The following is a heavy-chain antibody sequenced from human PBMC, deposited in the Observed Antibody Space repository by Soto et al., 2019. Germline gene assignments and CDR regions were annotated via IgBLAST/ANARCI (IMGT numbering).Heavy chain of an antibody. Sequence: QVQLLQSGAEAKKPGASVKVSCKASADTFANYGISWVRQAPGQGPEWMGWITPSNGDTNYAQKFQGRVIMTTDTSTSTAYMEVRSLRSDDTAVYYCARLAPCSGCNCYSRPLDSWGQGTLVTVSS. J-gene: IGHJ4*02. CDR1: ADTFANYG. V-gene: IGHV1-18*01. D-gene: IGHD2-15*01. CDR2: ITPSNGDT. CDR3: ARLAPCSGCNCYSRPLDS.